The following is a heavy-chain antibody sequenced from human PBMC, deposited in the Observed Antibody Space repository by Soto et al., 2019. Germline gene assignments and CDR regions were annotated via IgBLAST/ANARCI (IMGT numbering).Heavy chain of an antibody. CDR3: EKGGGGDHGY. Sequence: EVQLLESGGGLVRPGGSLRLSCAASGFTFSNSDMSWVRQAPGKGLEWVTSVTTAGVPTDYADSVKGRFTVSRDNSNNTFFLHMNSLRAEDTAIYYCEKGGGGDHGYWGQGTLVAVSS. CDR1: GFTFSNSD. D-gene: IGHD2-21*02. CDR2: VTTAGVPT. V-gene: IGHV3-23*01. J-gene: IGHJ4*02.